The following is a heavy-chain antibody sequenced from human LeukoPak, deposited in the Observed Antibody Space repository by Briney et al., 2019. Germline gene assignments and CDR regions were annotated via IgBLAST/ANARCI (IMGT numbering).Heavy chain of an antibody. V-gene: IGHV4-39*07. D-gene: IGHD1-26*01. J-gene: IGHJ4*02. CDR2: IYYSGRT. Sequence: SETLSLTCTVSGGSISSSSYYWGWIRQPPGKGLEWIGSIYYSGRTYYNPSLKSRVTISVDTSRNQFSLILSSVTAADTVVYYCARDSSYTRHRFDYWGQGTLVTVSS. CDR3: ARDSSYTRHRFDY. CDR1: GGSISSSSYY.